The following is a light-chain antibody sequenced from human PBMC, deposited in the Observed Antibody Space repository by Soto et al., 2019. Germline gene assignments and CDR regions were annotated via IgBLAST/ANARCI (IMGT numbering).Light chain of an antibody. J-gene: IGKJ2*01. CDR1: QSVTNSF. V-gene: IGKV3-20*01. CDR3: QQYSTLPHT. Sequence: ENVLTQSTGTLSLSPGERATLSCRASQSVTNSFFAWYRQKPGQAPRLLIYGISTRATGIPDRFSGSGSGTYFTLTIRRLEPEDFVVYYCQQYSTLPHTFGQGTTLEVK. CDR2: GIS.